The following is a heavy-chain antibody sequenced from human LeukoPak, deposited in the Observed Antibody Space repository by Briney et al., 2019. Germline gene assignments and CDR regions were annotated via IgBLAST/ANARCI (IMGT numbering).Heavy chain of an antibody. D-gene: IGHD3-9*01. CDR1: GFTFSSYW. CDR2: INHNGNVN. V-gene: IGHV3-7*03. Sequence: PGGSLRLSCAASGFTFSSYWMNWARQAPGKGLEWLASINHNGNVNYYVDSVKGRFTISRDNAKNSLYLQMSNLRAEDTAVYYCAIYDILTGPRDYWGQGTLVTVSS. CDR3: AIYDILTGPRDY. J-gene: IGHJ4*02.